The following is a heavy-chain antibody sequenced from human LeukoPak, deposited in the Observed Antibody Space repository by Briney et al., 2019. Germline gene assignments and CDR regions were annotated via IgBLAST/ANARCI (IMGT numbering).Heavy chain of an antibody. V-gene: IGHV3-74*01. CDR1: GFTFSSYW. CDR3: ARESGGGGQGFDY. CDR2: IDSGGSNT. Sequence: PGGSLRLSXAASGFTFSSYWMHWVRQTPGKGLAWVSRIDSGGSNTRYADSVKGRFTISRDNAKNTLYLQMNSLRVEDTAVYYCARESGGGGQGFDYWGQGTLVTVSS. J-gene: IGHJ4*02. D-gene: IGHD2-15*01.